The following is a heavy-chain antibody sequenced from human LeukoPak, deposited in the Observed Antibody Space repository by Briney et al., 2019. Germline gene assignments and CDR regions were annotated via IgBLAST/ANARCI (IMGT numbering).Heavy chain of an antibody. J-gene: IGHJ4*02. Sequence: SESPSLSCTLPVGSTTSSSRSCIRQPPGKGLEWSGYIYYSGSTNYNPSLKSRVTISVDTSKNQFSLKLSSVTAADTAVYYCARVHLAGYGAMGLIDYCGQGTLVTVSS. CDR3: ARVHLAGYGAMGLIDY. V-gene: IGHV4-59*01. CDR2: IYYSGST. CDR1: VGSTTSSS. D-gene: IGHD4-17*01.